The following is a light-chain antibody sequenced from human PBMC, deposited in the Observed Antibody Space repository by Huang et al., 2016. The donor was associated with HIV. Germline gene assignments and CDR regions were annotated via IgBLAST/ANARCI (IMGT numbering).Light chain of an antibody. Sequence: EIVLTQSPATLSLSPGERATLSCRASQSVSSSLAWYQQKPGQHHRLLIYDASDRATGIPARFSGSGSWKDFTLTISSLEPEYFAVYYCQQRSNWPRTFGQGTKVEIK. J-gene: IGKJ1*01. CDR2: DAS. CDR3: QQRSNWPRT. CDR1: QSVSSS. V-gene: IGKV3-11*01.